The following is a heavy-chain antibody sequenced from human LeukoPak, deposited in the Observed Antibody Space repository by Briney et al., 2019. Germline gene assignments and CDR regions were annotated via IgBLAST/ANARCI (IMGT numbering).Heavy chain of an antibody. Sequence: GGSLRLSCAASGFTVSSNEMSWVRQAPGKGLEWVSSISGGSTYYADSRKGRFTISRDNSKNTLHLQMNSLRAEDTAVYYCATHGYSELRYFDWSTNEWGQGTLVTVSS. V-gene: IGHV3-38-3*01. CDR3: ATHGYSELRYFDWSTNE. CDR2: ISGGST. CDR1: GFTVSSNE. J-gene: IGHJ4*02. D-gene: IGHD3-9*01.